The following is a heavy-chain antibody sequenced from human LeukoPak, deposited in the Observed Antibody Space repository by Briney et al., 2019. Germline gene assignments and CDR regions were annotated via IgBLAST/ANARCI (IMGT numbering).Heavy chain of an antibody. Sequence: SETLSLTCTVSGGSISSSSYYWGWTRQPPGKGLEWIGSIYYSGSTYYNPSLKSRVTISVDTSKNQFSLKLSSVTAADTAVYYCARLSYSSGWYYLDYWGQGTLVTVSS. CDR1: GGSISSSSYY. V-gene: IGHV4-39*01. D-gene: IGHD6-19*01. CDR3: ARLSYSSGWYYLDY. J-gene: IGHJ4*02. CDR2: IYYSGST.